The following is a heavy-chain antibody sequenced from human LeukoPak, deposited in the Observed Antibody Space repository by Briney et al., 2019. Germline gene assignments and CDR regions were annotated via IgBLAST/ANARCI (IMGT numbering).Heavy chain of an antibody. J-gene: IGHJ6*03. CDR3: ARTGNISPWYYYMDV. CDR2: IYYSGST. D-gene: IGHD1-1*01. CDR1: GGSISSYY. V-gene: IGHV4-59*01. Sequence: KPSETLSLTCTVSGGSISSYYWSWIRQPPGKGLEWIGYIYYSGSTNYNPSLKSRVTISVDTSKNQFSLKLSSVTAADTAVYYCARTGNISPWYYYMDVWGKGTTVTISS.